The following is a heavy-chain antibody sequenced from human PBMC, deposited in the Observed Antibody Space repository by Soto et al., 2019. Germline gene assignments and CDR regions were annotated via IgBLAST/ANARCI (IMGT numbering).Heavy chain of an antibody. CDR2: ISGSGGST. J-gene: IGHJ4*02. Sequence: EVQLLESGGGLVQPGGSLRLSCAASGITFSSYAMSWVRQAPGKGLEWVSAISGSGGSTYYADSVKGRFTISRDNSKNTLHLQMNRLRAEDTAVYYYAKAVPHLPGQLHFWHEYWGQGTLDTVSS. V-gene: IGHV3-23*01. CDR3: AKAVPHLPGQLHFWHEY. CDR1: GITFSSYA. D-gene: IGHD6-6*01.